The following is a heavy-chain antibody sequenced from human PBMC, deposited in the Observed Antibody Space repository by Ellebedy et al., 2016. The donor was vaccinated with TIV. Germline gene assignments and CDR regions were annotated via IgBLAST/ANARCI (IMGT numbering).Heavy chain of an antibody. J-gene: IGHJ4*02. CDR3: ARGGDSVLLWFGEPPDY. D-gene: IGHD3-10*01. CDR1: GYTFTSYG. Sequence: AASVKVSCKASGYTFTSYGISWVRQAPGQGLEWMGWISAYHGNTNYAQKLQGRVTMTTDTSTSTAYMELSSLRSDDTAVYYCARGGDSVLLWFGEPPDYWGQGTLVTVSS. V-gene: IGHV1-18*04. CDR2: ISAYHGNT.